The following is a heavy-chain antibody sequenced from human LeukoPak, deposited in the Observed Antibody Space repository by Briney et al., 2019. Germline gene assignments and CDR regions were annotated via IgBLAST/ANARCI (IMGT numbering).Heavy chain of an antibody. CDR1: GFALSSYS. V-gene: IGHV3-48*01. CDR2: ITGSGGII. CDR3: ARVRGSGWYFDY. J-gene: IGHJ4*02. D-gene: IGHD6-19*01. Sequence: GSLRLSCAASGFALSSYSMNWVRQAPGKGLEWVSYITGSGGIIYYADSVKGRFTISRDNAKNSLYLQMNSLRAEDTAVYYCARVRGSGWYFDYWGQGALVTVSS.